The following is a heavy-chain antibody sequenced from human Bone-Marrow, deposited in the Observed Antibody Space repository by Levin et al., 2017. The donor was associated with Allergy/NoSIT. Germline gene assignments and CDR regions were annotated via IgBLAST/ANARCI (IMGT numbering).Heavy chain of an antibody. D-gene: IGHD3-10*01. CDR1: GFTFATHG. Sequence: GGSLRLSCAASGFTFATHGMTWVRQAPVKGLEWISFVTGSGDTTYYADSVKGRFTIFRDNSKNMVYLQMNSLRDEDTAVYYCARSNYGESVWGPGTTVTVSS. V-gene: IGHV3-23*01. CDR2: VTGSGDTT. J-gene: IGHJ6*02. CDR3: ARSNYGESV.